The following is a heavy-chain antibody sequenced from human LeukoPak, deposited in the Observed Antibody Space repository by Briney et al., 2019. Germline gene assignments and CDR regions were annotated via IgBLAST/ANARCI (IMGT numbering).Heavy chain of an antibody. D-gene: IGHD5-18*01. CDR2: IIPIFGTA. V-gene: IGHV1-69*05. Sequence: SVKVSCKASGGTFSSYAISCVRQAPGQGLEWMGGIIPIFGTANYAQKFQGRVTITTDESTSTAYMELSSLRSEDTAVYYCARSRRGYSYGLGLYYMDVWGKGTTVTVSS. CDR3: ARSRRGYSYGLGLYYMDV. CDR1: GGTFSSYA. J-gene: IGHJ6*03.